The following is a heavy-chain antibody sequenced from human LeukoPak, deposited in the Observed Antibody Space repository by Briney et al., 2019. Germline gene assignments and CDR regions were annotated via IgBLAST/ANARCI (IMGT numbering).Heavy chain of an antibody. Sequence: GGSLRLSCAASGFTVSSNYMSWVRQAPGKGLEWVSIIYSGGSTYYADSVKGRFTISRDTSKNTLYLQMNSLRAEDTAVYYCARQVGATRGLDPWGQGTLVTVSS. D-gene: IGHD1-26*01. CDR2: IYSGGST. CDR3: ARQVGATRGLDP. J-gene: IGHJ5*02. CDR1: GFTVSSNY. V-gene: IGHV3-53*01.